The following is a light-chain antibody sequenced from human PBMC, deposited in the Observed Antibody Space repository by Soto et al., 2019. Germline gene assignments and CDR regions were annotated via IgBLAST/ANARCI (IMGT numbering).Light chain of an antibody. CDR3: QQYKDWPTT. CDR1: QSVSSY. Sequence: EIGLTQSPATLSLCTWERANLSCRASQSVSSYLAGYQQKPGQAPRLLIYGAATRATGIPASFSGSGAGTDFTLTIPSLQSEDVGVYFCQQYKDWPTTFGQGTK. CDR2: GAA. V-gene: IGKV3-15*01. J-gene: IGKJ1*01.